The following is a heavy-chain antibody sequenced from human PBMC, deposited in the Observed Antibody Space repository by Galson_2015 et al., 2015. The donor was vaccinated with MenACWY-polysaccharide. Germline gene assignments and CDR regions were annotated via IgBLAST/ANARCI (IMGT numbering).Heavy chain of an antibody. CDR3: ARLDCSYKYNTCVFVL. D-gene: IGHD2-15*01. Sequence: SVKVSCKASGGTFSSNAISWLRQAPGQGFEWVGRIIPFVGRVNYAQRYQGRITITADTSTSTAYMELSSLRSEDTAVFYCARLDCSYKYNTCVFVLWGQGTLFTGSS. J-gene: IGHJ5*02. CDR1: GGTFSSNA. CDR2: IIPFVGRV. V-gene: IGHV1-69*04.